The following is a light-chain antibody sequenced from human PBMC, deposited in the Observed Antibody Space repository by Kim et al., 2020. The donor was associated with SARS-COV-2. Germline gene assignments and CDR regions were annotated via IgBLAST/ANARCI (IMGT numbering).Light chain of an antibody. V-gene: IGKV3-15*01. Sequence: EIVMTQSPATLSVSPGERATLSCRASQSISNYLAWYQVKPGQAPRLLIYGASARATGITARYSGGGSGTEFTLTISSLQSEDFAVYYCQQYNDWPLLTFGGGTKLEI. CDR2: GAS. J-gene: IGKJ4*01. CDR1: QSISNY. CDR3: QQYNDWPLLT.